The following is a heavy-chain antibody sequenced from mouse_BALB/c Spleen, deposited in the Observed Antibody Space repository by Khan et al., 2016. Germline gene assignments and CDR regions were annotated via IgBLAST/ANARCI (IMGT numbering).Heavy chain of an antibody. CDR1: GYSITSDYA. CDR3: ARFYYGSSYWYFDV. Sequence: EVQLQESGPGLVKPSQSLSLTCTVTGYSITSDYAWNWIRQFPGNTLEWMGYISYSGSTSYNPSLKSRISITRDTSKNQFFLQLNSVTTEDTATYYCARFYYGSSYWYFDVWGAGTTVTVSS. J-gene: IGHJ1*01. D-gene: IGHD1-1*01. CDR2: ISYSGST. V-gene: IGHV3-2*02.